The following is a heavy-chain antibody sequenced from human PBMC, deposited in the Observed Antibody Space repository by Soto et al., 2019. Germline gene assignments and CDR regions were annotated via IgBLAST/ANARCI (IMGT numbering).Heavy chain of an antibody. J-gene: IGHJ3*02. V-gene: IGHV3-23*01. CDR3: SKDRSCSGGSCYSEVAFDI. Sequence: GGSLRLSCAASGFTFSSYAMSWVRQAPGKGLEWVSAISGSGGSTYYADSVKGRFTISRDNSKNTLYLQMNSLRAEDTAVYYCSKDRSCSGGSCYSEVAFDIWGQGTMVTVSS. D-gene: IGHD2-15*01. CDR1: GFTFSSYA. CDR2: ISGSGGST.